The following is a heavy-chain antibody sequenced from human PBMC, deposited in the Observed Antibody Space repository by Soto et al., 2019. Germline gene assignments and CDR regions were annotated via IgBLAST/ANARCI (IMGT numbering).Heavy chain of an antibody. CDR2: IYYSGNT. CDR1: GGSTSSDNY. J-gene: IGHJ4*02. CDR3: AREGGESSDGLYYFDS. Sequence: SETLYLTCTVSGGSTSSDNYWSWIRQPPGKGLEWIGHIYYSGNTDYNPSLKSRLAISIDTSKNQFSLKLSSVTAADTAVYFCAREGGESSDGLYYFDSWGQGSLVTVSS. D-gene: IGHD3-16*01. V-gene: IGHV4-30-4*01.